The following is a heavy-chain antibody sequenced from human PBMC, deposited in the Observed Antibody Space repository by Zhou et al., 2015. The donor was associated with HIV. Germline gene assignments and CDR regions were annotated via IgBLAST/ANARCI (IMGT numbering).Heavy chain of an antibody. Sequence: QVQLVQSGAEVKKPGASVKVSCKTSGYTFTANYIHWVRQAPGQGLEWMGWINPNSGGTNYAQKFQGRVTMTRDTSITTAYMELSRLRSDDTALYYCARVAIFGVSTIPDYFDYWAREPRHRLL. CDR3: ARVAIFGVSTIPDYFDY. V-gene: IGHV1-2*02. CDR1: GYTFTANY. J-gene: IGHJ4*02. D-gene: IGHD5/OR15-5a*01. CDR2: INPNSGGT.